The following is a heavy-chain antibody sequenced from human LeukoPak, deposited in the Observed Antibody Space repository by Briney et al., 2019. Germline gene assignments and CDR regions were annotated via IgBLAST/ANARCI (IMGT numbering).Heavy chain of an antibody. CDR1: GFTFSSYA. CDR2: ISGSGGST. D-gene: IGHD6-6*01. J-gene: IGHJ5*02. V-gene: IGHV3-23*01. CDR3: AKEGTYSSSSWAWFDP. Sequence: PGGSLRLSCAASGFTFSSYAMSWVRQAPGKGLEWVSAISGSGGSTYYADSVKGRFTISRDNSKNTLYLQMNSLRAEDTAVYYCAKEGTYSSSSWAWFDPWGQGTLVTVSS.